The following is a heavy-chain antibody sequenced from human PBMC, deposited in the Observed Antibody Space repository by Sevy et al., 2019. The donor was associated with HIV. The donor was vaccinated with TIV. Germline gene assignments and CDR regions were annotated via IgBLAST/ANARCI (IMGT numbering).Heavy chain of an antibody. CDR2: ISYDGRNE. D-gene: IGHD3-16*01. V-gene: IGHV3-30*03. Sequence: GGSLRLSCVASGFTFSRYWMSWVRQAPGKGLEWLTVISYDGRNEYYVDSVKGRFTISRDNSKNTLYLQMNSLRPEDTAIYYCARDGGGDYFAYWGQGTLVTVSS. CDR3: ARDGGGDYFAY. CDR1: GFTFSRYW. J-gene: IGHJ4*02.